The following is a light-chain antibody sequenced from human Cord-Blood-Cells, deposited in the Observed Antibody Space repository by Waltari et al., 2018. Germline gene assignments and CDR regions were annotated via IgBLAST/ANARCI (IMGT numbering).Light chain of an antibody. V-gene: IGLV1-47*01. CDR3: AAWDDSLSGWV. CDR2: RNN. CDR1: SSNLGSTY. Sequence: QSVLTPPPSASGTPGQRVTISCSGTSSNLGSTYVYWYQQLPGTAPKLLIYRNNQRPSGVPDRFSGSKSGTSASLAISGLRSEDEADYYCAAWDDSLSGWVFGGGTKLTVL. J-gene: IGLJ3*02.